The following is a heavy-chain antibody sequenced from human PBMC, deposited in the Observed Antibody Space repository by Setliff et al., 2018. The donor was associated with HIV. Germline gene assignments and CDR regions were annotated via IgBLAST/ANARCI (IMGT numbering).Heavy chain of an antibody. J-gene: IGHJ4*02. V-gene: IGHV4-4*08. CDR1: GGSMSTYY. D-gene: IGHD2-21*02. CDR3: ARGEFYCGTDRYWSSFDY. Sequence: KPSETLSLTCTVSGGSMSTYYWSWIRQPPGKGLEWIGYIYTSGSTNYNPSLRSRVTISVDTSKNHFSLRLSSVTAADTAVYYCARGEFYCGTDRYWSSFDYWGQGILVTVSS. CDR2: IYTSGST.